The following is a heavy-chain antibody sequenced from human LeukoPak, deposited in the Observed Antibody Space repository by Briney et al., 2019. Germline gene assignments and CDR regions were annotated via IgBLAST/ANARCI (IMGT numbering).Heavy chain of an antibody. CDR3: ARTAKYYYGSETYYFFDY. D-gene: IGHD3-10*01. CDR1: GGSISSYY. V-gene: IGHV4-4*07. Sequence: SETLSLTCTVSGGSISSYYWSWIRQPAGKGLEWIGRIHTSGSTNYSPSLKSRVTISVDTSKNQFSLKVTSVTPADTAVYYCARTAKYYYGSETYYFFDYWGQGTLVTVSS. J-gene: IGHJ4*02. CDR2: IHTSGST.